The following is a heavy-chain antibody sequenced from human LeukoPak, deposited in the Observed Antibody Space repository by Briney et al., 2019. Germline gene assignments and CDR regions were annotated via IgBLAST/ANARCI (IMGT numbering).Heavy chain of an antibody. CDR3: ARGTPPLLCFGESYYFDY. CDR2: INHSGST. CDR1: CGSFSGYY. V-gene: IGHV4-34*01. J-gene: IGHJ4*02. Sequence: SETLSLTCAVYCGSFSGYYRSWIGQPQGKGLEWIGEINHSGSTNYNPSLKSRVTISVDTSKNQFSLKLSSVTAADTAVYYCARGTPPLLCFGESYYFDYWGQGTLLTVSS. D-gene: IGHD3-10*01.